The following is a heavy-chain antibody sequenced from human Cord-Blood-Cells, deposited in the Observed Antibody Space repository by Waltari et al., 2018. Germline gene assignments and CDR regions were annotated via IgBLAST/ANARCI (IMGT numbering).Heavy chain of an antibody. D-gene: IGHD3-22*01. V-gene: IGHV4-34*01. CDR3: ATPGSYDSSGYYYNAFDI. CDR2: INHSGST. J-gene: IGHJ3*02. CDR1: GGSFSGYY. Sequence: QVQLQQWGAGLLKPSETLSLTCAVYGGSFSGYYWSWIRQPQGTGLEWIGEINHSGSTNYNPSLKSRVTISVDTSKNQFSLKLSSVTAADTAVYYCATPGSYDSSGYYYNAFDIWGQGTMVTVSS.